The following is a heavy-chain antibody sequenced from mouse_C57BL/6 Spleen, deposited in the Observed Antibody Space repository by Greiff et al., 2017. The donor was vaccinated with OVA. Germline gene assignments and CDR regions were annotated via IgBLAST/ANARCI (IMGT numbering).Heavy chain of an antibody. D-gene: IGHD2-3*01. CDR2: IDPNSGGT. CDR1: GYTFTSYW. CDR3: ARDDFAY. V-gene: IGHV1-72*01. Sequence: QVQLQQPGAELVKPGASVKLSCKASGYTFTSYWMHWVKQRPGRGLEWIGRIDPNSGGTKYNEKFKSKATLTVDKPSSAAYMQLSILTSEDSAVYYCARDDFAYWGQGTLVTVSA. J-gene: IGHJ3*01.